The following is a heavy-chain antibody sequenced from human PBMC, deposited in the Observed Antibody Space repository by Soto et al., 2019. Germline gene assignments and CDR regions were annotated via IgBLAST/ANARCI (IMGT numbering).Heavy chain of an antibody. Sequence: SETLSLTCTVSGGSISSYYWSWIRQPPGKGLEWIGSIYYSGSTYYNPSLKSRVTISVDTSKNQFSLKLSSVTAADTAVYYCARLGGAVAPYYYGMDVWGQGTTVTVSS. V-gene: IGHV4-59*05. CDR1: GGSISSYY. D-gene: IGHD6-19*01. CDR3: ARLGGAVAPYYYGMDV. J-gene: IGHJ6*02. CDR2: IYYSGST.